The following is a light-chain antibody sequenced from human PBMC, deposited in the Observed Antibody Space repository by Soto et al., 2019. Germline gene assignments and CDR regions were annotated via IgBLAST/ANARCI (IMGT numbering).Light chain of an antibody. V-gene: IGKV3-20*01. CDR1: QYINTR. CDR2: QTS. Sequence: EIVLTQSPATLSSFPDDRVTLSCRASQYINTRLAWYQHRPGQSPRLLIYQTSLRAAGIPARFSASGSGTDFTLTISRLEPEDFAVYYCQQYGTSPITFGQGTRLEIK. J-gene: IGKJ5*01. CDR3: QQYGTSPIT.